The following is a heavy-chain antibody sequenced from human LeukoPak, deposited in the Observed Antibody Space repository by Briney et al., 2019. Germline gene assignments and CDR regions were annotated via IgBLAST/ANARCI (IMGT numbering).Heavy chain of an antibody. D-gene: IGHD6-13*01. CDR1: GFTFSSYA. Sequence: PGGSLRLSCAASGFTFSSYAMSWVRQAPGKGLEWVSAISGSGGSTYYADSVKGRFTISRDNSKNTLSLQMNSLRAEDTAVYYCTTLASGYSSPFDYWGQGTLVIVSS. J-gene: IGHJ4*02. CDR3: TTLASGYSSPFDY. V-gene: IGHV3-23*01. CDR2: ISGSGGST.